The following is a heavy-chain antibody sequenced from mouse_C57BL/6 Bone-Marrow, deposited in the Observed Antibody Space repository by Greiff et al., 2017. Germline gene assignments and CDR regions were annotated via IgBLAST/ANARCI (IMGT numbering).Heavy chain of an antibody. CDR1: GYTFTSYW. Sequence: QVQLQQPGAELVKPGASVKMSCKASGYTFTSYWITWVKQRPGQGLEWIGDIYPGSGSTNYNEKFKSKATLTVDTSSSTAYMQHSSLTSEDSAVYYCARKEEGFFYGSIDYWGQGTTLTVSS. V-gene: IGHV1-55*01. CDR2: IYPGSGST. D-gene: IGHD1-1*01. J-gene: IGHJ2*01. CDR3: ARKEEGFFYGSIDY.